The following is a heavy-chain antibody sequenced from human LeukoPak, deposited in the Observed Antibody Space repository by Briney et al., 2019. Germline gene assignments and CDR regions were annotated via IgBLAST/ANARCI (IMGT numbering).Heavy chain of an antibody. CDR2: IYYSGST. D-gene: IGHD6-13*01. Sequence: SETLSLTCTVSGGSISSSSYYWGWIRQPPGKGLEWIGSIYYSGSTYYNPSLKSRVTISVDTSKNQFSLKLTSVAAADTAVYYCARHLYSSSFVYCSDFWGQGTLVTVSS. V-gene: IGHV4-39*01. CDR3: ARHLYSSSFVYCSDF. J-gene: IGHJ4*02. CDR1: GGSISSSSYY.